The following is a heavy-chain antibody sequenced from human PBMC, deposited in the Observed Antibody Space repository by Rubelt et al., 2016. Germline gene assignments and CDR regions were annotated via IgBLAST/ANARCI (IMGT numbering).Heavy chain of an antibody. CDR3: ARQNPYYDDSSGELDV. CDR2: MDPSDSYT. V-gene: IGHV5-10-1*01. Sequence: EVQLVQSGAEVKKPGESLRISCKGSGYSFTSYWISWVRKMPGKGLEWMGRMDPSDSYTNYSPPFQGHVTISADKSISTPYLQWSSLKASGTAMYYCARQNPYYDDSSGELDVWGKGTTVTVSS. D-gene: IGHD3-22*01. J-gene: IGHJ6*04. CDR1: GYSFTSYW.